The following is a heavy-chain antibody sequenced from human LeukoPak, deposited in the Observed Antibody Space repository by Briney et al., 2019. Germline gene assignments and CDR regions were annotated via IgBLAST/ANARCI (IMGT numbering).Heavy chain of an antibody. CDR3: ARGVWGSYRFYYFDY. CDR1: GGSFSGYY. CDR2: INHSGST. J-gene: IGHJ4*02. D-gene: IGHD3-16*02. V-gene: IGHV4-34*01. Sequence: SETLSLTCAVYGGSFSGYYWSWIRQPPGKGLEWIGEINHSGSTNYNPSLKSRVTISVDTSKNQFSLKLSSVTAADTAVYYCARGVWGSYRFYYFDYWGQGTLVTVSS.